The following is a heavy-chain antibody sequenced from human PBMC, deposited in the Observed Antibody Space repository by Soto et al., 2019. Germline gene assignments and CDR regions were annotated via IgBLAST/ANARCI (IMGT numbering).Heavy chain of an antibody. V-gene: IGHV4-34*01. Sequence: SETLSLTCAVYGGSFSGHYWSWIRQPPGKGLEWIGEINHSGSTNYNPSLKSRVTISVDTSKNQFSLKLSSVTAADTAVYYCARVTGRYYYGMDVWGQGTTVTVSS. CDR2: INHSGST. CDR1: GGSFSGHY. J-gene: IGHJ6*02. CDR3: ARVTGRYYYGMDV.